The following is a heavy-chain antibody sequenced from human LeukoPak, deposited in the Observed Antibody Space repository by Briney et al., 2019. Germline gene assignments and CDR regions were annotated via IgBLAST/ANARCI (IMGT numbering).Heavy chain of an antibody. CDR1: RFTFSSYS. D-gene: IGHD6-13*01. V-gene: IGHV3-21*01. CDR3: ARDRETSSCFDY. J-gene: IGHJ4*02. Sequence: GGSLRLSCAASRFTFSSYSMNWVRQTPGKGLEWVSSIGSSSYIYYADSVKGRFTISRDNAKNSLFLQMKGLRAEDTAVYYCARDRETSSCFDYWGQGTLVTVSS. CDR2: IGSSSYI.